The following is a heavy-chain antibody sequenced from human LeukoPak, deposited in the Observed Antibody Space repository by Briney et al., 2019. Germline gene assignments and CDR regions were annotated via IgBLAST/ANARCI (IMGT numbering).Heavy chain of an antibody. Sequence: PSETLFLTCTVSGYSISSGYYWGWIRQPPGKGLEWIGSIYHSGSTYYNPSLKSRVTISVDTSKNQFSLKLSSVTAPDTAVYYCARGQWELLPWGQGTLVTVSS. V-gene: IGHV4-38-2*02. CDR1: GYSISSGYY. J-gene: IGHJ5*02. CDR3: ARGQWELLP. CDR2: IYHSGST. D-gene: IGHD1-26*01.